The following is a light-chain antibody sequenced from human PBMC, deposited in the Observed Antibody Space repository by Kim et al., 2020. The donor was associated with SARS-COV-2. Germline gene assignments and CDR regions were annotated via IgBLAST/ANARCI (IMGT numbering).Light chain of an antibody. J-gene: IGLJ1*01. Sequence: GQKVTISCSGSSSNIGNNYVSWYQHLPGTAPKLLIYDNNKRPPGIPDRVSGSKSYTSATLDITGLQTGDEADYYCGTWDSSLSGFVFGTGTKVTVL. CDR1: SSNIGNNY. V-gene: IGLV1-51*01. CDR3: GTWDSSLSGFV. CDR2: DNN.